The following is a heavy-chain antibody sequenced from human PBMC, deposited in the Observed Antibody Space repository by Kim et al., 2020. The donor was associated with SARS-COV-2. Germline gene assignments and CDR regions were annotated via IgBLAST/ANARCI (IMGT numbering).Heavy chain of an antibody. CDR3: TKIFDYY. V-gene: IGHV3-23*01. Sequence: GGSLRLSCVASGFTFTNFSISWVRQVPGKGLVWISAVGGDGGSRFYADSVKGRFTTSRENANNMVYLQMTSLRADDTAIYYCTKIFDYY. D-gene: IGHD3-3*01. CDR2: VGGDGGSR. CDR1: GFTFTNFS. J-gene: IGHJ6*01.